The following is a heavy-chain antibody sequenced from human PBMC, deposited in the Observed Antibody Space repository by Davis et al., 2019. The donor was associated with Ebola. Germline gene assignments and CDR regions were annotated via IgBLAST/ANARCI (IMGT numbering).Heavy chain of an antibody. J-gene: IGHJ6*02. CDR3: ARGAVLRYAMDV. CDR1: GYTFTSSG. Sequence: ASVKVSCKASGYTFTSSGISWVRQAPGQGLEWMGIINPSGGSTSYAQKFQGRVTMTRDTSTSTVYMELSSLRSEDTAVYYCARGAVLRYAMDVWGQGTTVTVSS. D-gene: IGHD3-9*01. V-gene: IGHV1-46*01. CDR2: INPSGGST.